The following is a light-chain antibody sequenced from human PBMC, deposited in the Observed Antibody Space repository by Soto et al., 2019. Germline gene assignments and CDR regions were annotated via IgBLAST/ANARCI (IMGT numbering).Light chain of an antibody. J-gene: IGLJ7*01. CDR3: YSYAGSNTGV. CDR1: SSDVGSYNL. CDR2: EVT. Sequence: QSVLTQPASVSGSPGQSITISCTGTSSDVGSYNLVSWYQQHPGKAPKLMIYEVTKRPSGVSNRFSGSKSGNTASLTISGLQAEDEADYYCYSYAGSNTGVFGGGTQLTVL. V-gene: IGLV2-23*02.